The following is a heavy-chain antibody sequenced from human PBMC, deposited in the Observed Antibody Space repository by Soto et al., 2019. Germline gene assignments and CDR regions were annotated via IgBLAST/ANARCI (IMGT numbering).Heavy chain of an antibody. CDR2: IKQDGSVR. CDR3: ARDAWERGPDNDY. J-gene: IGHJ4*02. D-gene: IGHD1-26*01. V-gene: IGHV3-7*04. Sequence: EVQLVESGGGLVQSGGSLRLSCVVSGFTFSSYWMSWVRQAPGKGLEWLANIKQDGSVRYYLDSVKGRFTISRDNTKNSVYLQMTSLRVEDTAVYYCARDAWERGPDNDYWGQGTLVTVSS. CDR1: GFTFSSYW.